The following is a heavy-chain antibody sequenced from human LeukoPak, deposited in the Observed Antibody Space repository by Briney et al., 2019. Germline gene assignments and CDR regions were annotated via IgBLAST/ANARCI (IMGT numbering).Heavy chain of an antibody. D-gene: IGHD6-19*01. CDR2: ISYDGSNK. CDR1: GFTFSSYA. V-gene: IGHV3-30*04. Sequence: GGSLRLSCAASGFTFSSYAMHWVRQAPGKGLEWVAVISYDGSNKYYADSVKGRFTISRDNSKNTLYLQMNSLRAEDTAVYYCARDWAIAVPSLNWIDPWGQGTLVTVSS. CDR3: ARDWAIAVPSLNWIDP. J-gene: IGHJ5*02.